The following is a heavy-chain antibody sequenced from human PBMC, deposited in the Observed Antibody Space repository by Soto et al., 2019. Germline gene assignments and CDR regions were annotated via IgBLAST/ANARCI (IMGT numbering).Heavy chain of an antibody. CDR3: ARGLGGIDGGYSGSYSPSDFDY. V-gene: IGHV4-34*01. CDR2: INHSGST. D-gene: IGHD1-26*01. CDR1: GGSFSGYY. J-gene: IGHJ4*02. Sequence: QVQLQQWGAGLLKPSETLSLTCAVYGGSFSGYYWSWIRQPPGKGLEWIGEINHSGSTNYNPSLKSRVTISVDTSKNQFSLKLSSVTAADTAVYYCARGLGGIDGGYSGSYSPSDFDYWGQGTLVTVSS.